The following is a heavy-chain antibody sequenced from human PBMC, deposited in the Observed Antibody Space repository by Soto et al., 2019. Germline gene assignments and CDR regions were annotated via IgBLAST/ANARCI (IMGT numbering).Heavy chain of an antibody. CDR2: IWYDGSNK. J-gene: IGHJ6*02. Sequence: QVQLVESGGGVVQPGRSLRLSCAASGFTFSSYGMHWVRQAPGKGLEWVAVIWYDGSNKYYADSVKGRFTISRDNSKNTLYLQMNSLRAEDTAVYYCARDLPTVVPPADYYGMDVWVQGTTVTVSS. V-gene: IGHV3-33*01. CDR1: GFTFSSYG. D-gene: IGHD4-17*01. CDR3: ARDLPTVVPPADYYGMDV.